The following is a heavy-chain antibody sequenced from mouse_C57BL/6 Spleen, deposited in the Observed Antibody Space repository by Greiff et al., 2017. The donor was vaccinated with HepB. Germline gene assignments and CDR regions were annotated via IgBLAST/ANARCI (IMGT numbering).Heavy chain of an antibody. CDR2: IYPGDGDT. D-gene: IGHD2-5*01. CDR3: ASYSNSYFDY. CDR1: GYAFSSSW. Sequence: QVQLQQSGPELVKPGASVKISCKASGYAFSSSWMNWVKQRPGKGLEWIGRIYPGDGDTNYNGKFKGKATLTADKSSSTAYMQLSSLTSEDSAVYFCASYSNSYFDYWGQGTTLTVSS. J-gene: IGHJ2*01. V-gene: IGHV1-82*01.